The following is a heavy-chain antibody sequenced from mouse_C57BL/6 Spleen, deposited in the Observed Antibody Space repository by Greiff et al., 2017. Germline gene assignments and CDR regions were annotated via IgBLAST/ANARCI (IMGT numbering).Heavy chain of an antibody. J-gene: IGHJ3*01. CDR1: GYTFTSYW. V-gene: IGHV1-69*01. D-gene: IGHD4-1*01. Sequence: QVQLQQPGAELVMPGASVKLSCKASGYTFTSYWMHWVTQRPGQGLEWIGEIDPSDSYPNYNQKFKGKSTLTVDKSSSTAYMQLSSLTSEDSAVYYCARANWDPWFAYWGQGTLVTVSA. CDR3: ARANWDPWFAY. CDR2: IDPSDSYP.